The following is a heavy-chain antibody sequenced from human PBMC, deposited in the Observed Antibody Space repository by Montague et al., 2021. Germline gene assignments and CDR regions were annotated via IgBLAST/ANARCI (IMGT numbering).Heavy chain of an antibody. CDR3: ANFRQSVEMDV. CDR2: INASGGKT. D-gene: IGHD3-3*01. J-gene: IGHJ6*02. V-gene: IGHV3-23*01. Sequence: SLRLSCAASGLTISRWAMSWVRQAPGKGLECVSIINASGGKTHYADSVTGRFTISRDRSKNTLYLQMDSLRVEDTAVYYCANFRQSVEMDVWGQGTRVTVSS. CDR1: GLTISRWA.